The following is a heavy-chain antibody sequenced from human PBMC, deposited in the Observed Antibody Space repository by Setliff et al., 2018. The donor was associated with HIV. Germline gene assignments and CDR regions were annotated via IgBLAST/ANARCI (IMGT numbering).Heavy chain of an antibody. CDR1: DGYINSGHFY. D-gene: IGHD2-15*01. J-gene: IGHJ4*02. CDR2: INTSGRT. Sequence: PSETLSLTCSVFDGYINSGHFYWNWIRQPAGKALEWIGRINTSGRTNYNPSLRSRVTISVDTSINTAYMEMTRLRSDDTAVYYCARVPSRYCSPTTCPFFFDHWGQGALVTVSS. V-gene: IGHV4-61*02. CDR3: ARVPSRYCSPTTCPFFFDH.